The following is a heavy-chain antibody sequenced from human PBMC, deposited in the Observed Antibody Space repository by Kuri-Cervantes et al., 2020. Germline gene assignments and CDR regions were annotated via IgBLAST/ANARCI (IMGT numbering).Heavy chain of an antibody. D-gene: IGHD5-24*01. V-gene: IGHV4-30-2*01. Sequence: SETLSLTCAVSGGSISSGGYSWSWIRQPPGKGLEWIGYIYHSGSTYYNPSLKSRVTISVDKSKNQFSLKLSSVTAADTAVYYWASTYGGWPPADYWGQGTLVTVSS. CDR1: GGSISSGGYS. CDR3: ASTYGGWPPADY. J-gene: IGHJ4*02. CDR2: IYHSGST.